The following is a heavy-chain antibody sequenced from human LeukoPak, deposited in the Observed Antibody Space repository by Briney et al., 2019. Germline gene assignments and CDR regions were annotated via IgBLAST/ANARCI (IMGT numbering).Heavy chain of an antibody. V-gene: IGHV4-34*01. J-gene: IGHJ4*02. D-gene: IGHD3-9*01. Sequence: PSETLSLTCAVYGASFSGYYWSWIRQPPGKGLEWIGEINHSGSTNYNPSLKSRVTISVDTSKNQFSLKLSSVTAADTAVYYCARGGNILTGYPPPDYWGQGTLVTVSS. CDR1: GASFSGYY. CDR2: INHSGST. CDR3: ARGGNILTGYPPPDY.